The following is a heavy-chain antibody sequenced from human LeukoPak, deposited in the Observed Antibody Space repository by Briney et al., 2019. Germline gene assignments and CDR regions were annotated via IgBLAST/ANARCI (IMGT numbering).Heavy chain of an antibody. J-gene: IGHJ4*02. D-gene: IGHD3-22*01. CDR1: GFTVSSNY. CDR2: IYSGGST. V-gene: IGHV3-53*01. Sequence: TGGSLRLSCAASGFTVSSNYMSWVRQAPGKGLEWVSVIYSGGSTYYADSVKGRFTISGDNSKNTLYLQMNSLRAEDTAVYYCASATVYDSSGYYYFDYWGQGTLVTVSS. CDR3: ASATVYDSSGYYYFDY.